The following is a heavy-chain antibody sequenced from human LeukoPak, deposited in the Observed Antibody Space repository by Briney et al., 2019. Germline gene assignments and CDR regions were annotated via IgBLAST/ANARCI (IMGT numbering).Heavy chain of an antibody. CDR3: ARQYYDFWSGYPYYYYMDV. D-gene: IGHD3-3*01. Sequence: GESLKISFKGSGYSFTSYWIGWVRQMPGKGLEWMGIIYTGDTDTRYSPSFQGQVTISADKSISTAYLQWSCLKASDTAMYYCARQYYDFWSGYPYYYYMDVWGKGTTVTVSS. J-gene: IGHJ6*03. CDR2: IYTGDTDT. CDR1: GYSFTSYW. V-gene: IGHV5-51*01.